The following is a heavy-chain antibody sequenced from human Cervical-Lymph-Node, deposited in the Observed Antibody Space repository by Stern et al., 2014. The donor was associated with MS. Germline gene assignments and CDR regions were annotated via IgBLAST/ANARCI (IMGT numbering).Heavy chain of an antibody. D-gene: IGHD3-16*01. Sequence: QVQLEQSGAGVKKPGSSVKVSCQASGGTFSSDAINWVRQAPGQGLEWMGGILPMFGPAKYTQNYQARVTITADESTNKAVMELTSLRSEDTAPYYCATLRKAAHSYAIWGQGTLVIVSS. J-gene: IGHJ4*02. V-gene: IGHV1-69*01. CDR3: ATLRKAAHSYAI. CDR2: ILPMFGPA. CDR1: GGTFSSDA.